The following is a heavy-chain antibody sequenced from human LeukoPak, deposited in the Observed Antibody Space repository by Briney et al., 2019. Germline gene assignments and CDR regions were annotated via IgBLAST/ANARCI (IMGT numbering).Heavy chain of an antibody. Sequence: GASVKVSCKTSGYNSTNYYMHWVRQAPGHGLEWMGIMNPGGDTTTYAEKFQGRVTMTRDTSTSTVYMELSSLRSEDTAVYYCARGGALRYFEWFSAYWGQGTLVTVSS. CDR1: GYNSTNYY. V-gene: IGHV1-46*01. D-gene: IGHD3-9*01. CDR2: MNPGGDTT. J-gene: IGHJ4*02. CDR3: ARGGALRYFEWFSAY.